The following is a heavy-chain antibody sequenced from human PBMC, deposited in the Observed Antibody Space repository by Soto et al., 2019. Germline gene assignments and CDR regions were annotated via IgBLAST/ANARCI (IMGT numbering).Heavy chain of an antibody. V-gene: IGHV3-33*01. CDR1: GFTFSTYV. CDR2: MWYDVTNE. Sequence: GGSLRLSCAASGFTFSTYVIHWVRQAPGKGLEWVAVMWYDVTNEKYAGSVKGRFTISRDNSKSTLYLQMNSLRAEDTGVHYCARTDCSSSTCPSDLVGATTMDYWGQGTPVTVAS. D-gene: IGHD2-2*01. J-gene: IGHJ4*02. CDR3: ARTDCSSSTCPSDLVGATTMDY.